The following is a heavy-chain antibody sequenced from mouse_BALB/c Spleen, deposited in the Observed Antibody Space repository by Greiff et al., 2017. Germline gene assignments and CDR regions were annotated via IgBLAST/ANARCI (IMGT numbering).Heavy chain of an antibody. D-gene: IGHD2-4*01. J-gene: IGHJ3*01. CDR2: INPYNGDT. CDR3: ARMVYYEGFAY. CDR1: GYSFTGYF. Sequence: VQLQQSGPELVKPGASVKISCKASGYSFTGYFMNWVKQSHGKSLEWIGRINPYNGDTFYNQKFKGKATLTVDTSSSTAYMQLSSLTSEDTAVYFCARMVYYEGFAYWGQGTLVTVSA. V-gene: IGHV1-20*01.